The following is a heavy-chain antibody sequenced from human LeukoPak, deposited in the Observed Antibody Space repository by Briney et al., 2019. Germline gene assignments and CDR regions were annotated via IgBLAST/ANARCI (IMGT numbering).Heavy chain of an antibody. CDR2: IYYSGST. J-gene: IGHJ3*02. V-gene: IGHV4-59*08. CDR1: GGSISSYY. D-gene: IGHD6-19*01. Sequence: SETLSLTCTVSGGSISSYYWGWIRQSPGKGLEWIGYIYYSGSTNYNPSLKSRVTISLDTSKNQFSLKLSSVTAADTAVYYCASSRYSSGDAFDIWGQGTMVTV. CDR3: ASSRYSSGDAFDI.